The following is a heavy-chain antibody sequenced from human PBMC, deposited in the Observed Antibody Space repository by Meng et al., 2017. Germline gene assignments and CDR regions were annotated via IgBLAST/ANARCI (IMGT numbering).Heavy chain of an antibody. J-gene: IGHJ4*02. D-gene: IGHD5-18*01. Sequence: QVQIQQWAAGLLKPSETLSLTCAVYGGSFSGYYWSWIRQPPGKGLEWIGEINHSGSTNYNPPLKSRVTISVDTSKNQFSLKLSSVTAADTAVYYCASSGYSYGYRFDYWGQGTLVTVSS. CDR2: INHSGST. CDR3: ASSGYSYGYRFDY. CDR1: GGSFSGYY. V-gene: IGHV4-34*01.